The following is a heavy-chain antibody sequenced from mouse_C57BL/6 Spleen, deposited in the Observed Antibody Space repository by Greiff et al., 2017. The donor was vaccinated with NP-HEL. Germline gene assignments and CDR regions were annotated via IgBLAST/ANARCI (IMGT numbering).Heavy chain of an antibody. V-gene: IGHV1-81*01. CDR3: ARTGSSYVYAMDY. Sequence: QVQLKESGAELARPGASVKLSCKASGYTFTSYGISWVKQRTGQGLEWIGEIYPRSGNTYYNEKFKGKATLTADKSSSTAYMELRSLTSEDSAVYFCARTGSSYVYAMDYWGQGTSVTVSS. CDR2: IYPRSGNT. CDR1: GYTFTSYG. D-gene: IGHD1-1*01. J-gene: IGHJ4*01.